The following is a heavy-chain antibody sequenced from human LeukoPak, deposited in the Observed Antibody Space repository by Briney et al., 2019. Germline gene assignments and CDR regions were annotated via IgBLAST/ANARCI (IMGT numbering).Heavy chain of an antibody. CDR1: GYTFTSYD. J-gene: IGHJ4*02. D-gene: IGHD3/OR15-3a*01. V-gene: IGHV1-69-2*01. Sequence: ASVKVSCKASGYTFTSYDINWVRQATGQGLEWMGRVDPEDGEIMYAERFQGRVTMTEDTSTDTAYMELSSLRSEDTAVYYCATGTGYAAEGFDYWGQGTLVTVSS. CDR3: ATGTGYAAEGFDY. CDR2: VDPEDGEI.